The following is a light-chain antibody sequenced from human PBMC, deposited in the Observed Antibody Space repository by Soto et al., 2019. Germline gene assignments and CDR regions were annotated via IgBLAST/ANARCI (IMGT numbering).Light chain of an antibody. V-gene: IGLV2-14*01. J-gene: IGLJ1*01. Sequence: QSALTQPASVSGSPGQSITISCTGTSSDVGGYNYVSWYQLHPGKAPKLMIFDGSNRPSGVSNRFSGSKSGNTASLTISGLQAEDEADYYCCSYTGSNTYVFATGTKLTVL. CDR2: DGS. CDR1: SSDVGGYNY. CDR3: CSYTGSNTYV.